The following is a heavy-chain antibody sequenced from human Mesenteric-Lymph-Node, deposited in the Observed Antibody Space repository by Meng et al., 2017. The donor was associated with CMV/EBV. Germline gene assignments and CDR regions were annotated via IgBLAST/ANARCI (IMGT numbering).Heavy chain of an antibody. J-gene: IGHJ4*02. D-gene: IGHD3-9*01. V-gene: IGHV3-11*01. CDR3: AKDLGDILTGYRLLDY. Sequence: GESLKISCAASGFTFSDYYMSWIRQAPGKGLEWVSYISFSGLTIYYGDSVRGRFTISRDNSKNTLYLQVNSLRAEDTAVYYCAKDLGDILTGYRLLDYWGQGTLVTVSS. CDR2: ISFSGLTI. CDR1: GFTFSDYY.